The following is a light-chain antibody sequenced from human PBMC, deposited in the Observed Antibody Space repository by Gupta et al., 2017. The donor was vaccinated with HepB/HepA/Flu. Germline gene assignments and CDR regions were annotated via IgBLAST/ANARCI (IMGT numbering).Light chain of an antibody. CDR1: QSVSSSY. Sequence: EIVLTQSPFTLSLSPGERATLSCRASQSVSSSYLAWYQQKPGQAPRLLIYGASSRATGIPDRFSGSGSGTEFTLTISRLEPEDFAVYYCQQYGSSPLTFGQGTRLEIK. V-gene: IGKV3-20*01. CDR2: GAS. J-gene: IGKJ5*01. CDR3: QQYGSSPLT.